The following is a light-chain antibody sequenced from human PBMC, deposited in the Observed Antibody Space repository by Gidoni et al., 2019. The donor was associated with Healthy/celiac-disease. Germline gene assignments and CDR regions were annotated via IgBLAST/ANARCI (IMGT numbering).Light chain of an antibody. J-gene: IGLJ2*01. V-gene: IGLV2-14*01. CDR2: EVR. CDR1: SSDVGGYNY. CDR3: SSYTSSSTPV. Sequence: QSALTQPASVSGSPGQSITISCTGTSSDVGGYNYVSWYQQHPGKAPKLMFYEVRNRPSGVSNRFSGSKSGNTASLTISGLHAEDEADYYCSSYTSSSTPVFGGGTKLTVL.